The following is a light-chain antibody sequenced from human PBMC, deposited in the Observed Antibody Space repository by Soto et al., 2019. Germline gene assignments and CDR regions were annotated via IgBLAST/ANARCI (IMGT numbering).Light chain of an antibody. V-gene: IGLV3-21*02. Sequence: SSELTQSPSVPVAPGQTARITCGGNNIGRKSVHWYQQRPGQAPVLIVYDHTKRPSGIPERVSGSISGNTAALTISRVEAGDEADYYCQVWDATGDHAGVFGGGTKVTVL. CDR3: QVWDATGDHAGV. CDR2: DHT. CDR1: NIGRKS. J-gene: IGLJ3*02.